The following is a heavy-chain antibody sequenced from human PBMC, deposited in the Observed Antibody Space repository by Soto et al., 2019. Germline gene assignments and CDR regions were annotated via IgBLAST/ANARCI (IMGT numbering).Heavy chain of an antibody. J-gene: IGHJ5*02. D-gene: IGHD1-26*01. CDR3: VRDGMKNLRDRFEP. CDR1: GASLSRYY. Sequence: NPSETLSLTCNVSGASLSRYYWSWIRQPPGKGLEWIGRIYATGDTDYNPSLKSRISMSVDMSKKQFSLTLRSVTAADTAIYYCVRDGMKNLRDRFEPWGRGILVTVSS. CDR2: IYATGDT. V-gene: IGHV4-4*07.